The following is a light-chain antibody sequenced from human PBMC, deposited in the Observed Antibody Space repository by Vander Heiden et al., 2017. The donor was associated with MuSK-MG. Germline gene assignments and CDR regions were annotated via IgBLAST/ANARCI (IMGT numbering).Light chain of an antibody. CDR2: DAS. J-gene: IGKJ3*01. CDR1: QSDSSF. V-gene: IGKV3-11*01. Sequence: EIVLTQSPATLSLSPGERATLSCRASQSDSSFLAWYQQNPGQPSGLLNYDASSRATGIPARFSGGGSRTDFTLTISSLEPEDFAVYYCQQSSNWPLPFGRGTKVDIK. CDR3: QQSSNWPLP.